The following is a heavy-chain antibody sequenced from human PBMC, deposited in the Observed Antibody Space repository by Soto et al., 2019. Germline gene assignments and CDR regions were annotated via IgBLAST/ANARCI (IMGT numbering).Heavy chain of an antibody. V-gene: IGHV3-21*01. CDR2: ISGSSSYI. CDR1: GSTFSNYN. J-gene: IGHJ4*02. D-gene: IGHD3-3*01. CDR3: VRGPSAHKLGLVEWPYGDY. Sequence: GGSLRLSCAASGSTFSNYNMNWVRQAPGTGLEWVSSISGSSSYIYYADSVKGRFTVSRDNAKNSRYLQMNSLRGEDTAVYYCVRGPSAHKLGLVEWPYGDYWGQGAVVTVSS.